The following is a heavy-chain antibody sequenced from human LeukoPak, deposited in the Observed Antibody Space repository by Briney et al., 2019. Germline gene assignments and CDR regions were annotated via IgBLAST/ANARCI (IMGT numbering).Heavy chain of an antibody. V-gene: IGHV3-74*01. CDR1: GFTFSSYW. Sequence: GGSLRLSCAASGFTFSSYWMHWVRQAPGKGLVWVSRINSDGSSTSYADSVKGRFTISRDNSKNTLYLQMNSLRAEDTAVYYCAKTKYGGSGKPYYFDYWGQGTLVTVSS. J-gene: IGHJ4*02. D-gene: IGHD3-10*01. CDR3: AKTKYGGSGKPYYFDY. CDR2: INSDGSST.